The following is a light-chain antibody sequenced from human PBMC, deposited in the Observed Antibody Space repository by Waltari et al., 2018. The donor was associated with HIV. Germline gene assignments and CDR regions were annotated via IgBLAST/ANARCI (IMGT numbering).Light chain of an antibody. CDR2: EVS. CDR1: SSDVGSYEL. J-gene: IGLJ2*01. V-gene: IGLV2-23*02. Sequence: QSALTQPASVSGSPGQSITISCTGTSSDVGSYELVSWYQQHPGKAPKLIIYEVSERPSGVSNRFSGSKSGNTASLTISGLQAEDETDYYCCSYGGSSTYVVFGGGTKVTVL. CDR3: CSYGGSSTYVV.